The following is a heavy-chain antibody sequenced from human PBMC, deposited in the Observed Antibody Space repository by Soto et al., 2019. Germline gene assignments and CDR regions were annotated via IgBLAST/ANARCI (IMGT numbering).Heavy chain of an antibody. D-gene: IGHD5-12*01. CDR3: ARDLGIATTFTLDY. V-gene: IGHV3-48*01. CDR2: TSSTSSPI. Sequence: GGSLRLSCAASGFTFRTYGMNWVRLAPGKGLEWVAYTSSTSSPIYYADSVKGRFTISRDNAKNSLYLQMNSLRAEDTAVYYCARDLGIATTFTLDYWGQGTLVTVSS. J-gene: IGHJ4*02. CDR1: GFTFRTYG.